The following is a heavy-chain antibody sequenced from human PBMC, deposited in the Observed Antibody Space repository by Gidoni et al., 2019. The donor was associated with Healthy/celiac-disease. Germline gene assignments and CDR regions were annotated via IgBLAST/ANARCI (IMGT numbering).Heavy chain of an antibody. V-gene: IGHV3-23*01. Sequence: EVQLLESGRGLVQPGGSLRLSCAASGFPFSSYAMSWVRQAPGKGLEWVSAISGSGGSTYYADSVKGRFTISRDNSKNTLYLQMNSLRAEDTAVYYCAKDASLYSYYFDYWGQGTLVTVSS. D-gene: IGHD3-16*02. CDR1: GFPFSSYA. CDR2: ISGSGGST. CDR3: AKDASLYSYYFDY. J-gene: IGHJ4*02.